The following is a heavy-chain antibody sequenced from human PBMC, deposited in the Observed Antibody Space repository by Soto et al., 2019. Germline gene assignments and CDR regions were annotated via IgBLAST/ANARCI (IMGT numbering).Heavy chain of an antibody. CDR2: IYYSGST. V-gene: IGHV4-31*03. J-gene: IGHJ3*02. CDR1: GGSISSGGYY. D-gene: IGHD1-26*01. Sequence: SETLSLTCTVSGGSISSGGYYWSWIRQHPGKDLEWIGYIYYSGSTYYNPSLKSRVTISVDTSKNQFSLKLSSVTAADTAVYYCARDPTSGSYAFDIWGQGTMVTVSS. CDR3: ARDPTSGSYAFDI.